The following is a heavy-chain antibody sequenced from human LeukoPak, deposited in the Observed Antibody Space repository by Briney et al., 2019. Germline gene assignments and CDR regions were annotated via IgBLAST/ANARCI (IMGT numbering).Heavy chain of an antibody. CDR3: AKPDYYDSSGYYLRFFDH. CDR1: GFTFSSYG. Sequence: GGSLRLSCAASGFTFSSYGMHWVRQAPGKGLEWVAVISYDGSNEYYADSLKGRFSISRDNSKSTLYQQMSSLRAEDTAVYYCAKPDYYDSSGYYLRFFDHWGQGTLVTVSS. CDR2: ISYDGSNE. V-gene: IGHV3-30*18. J-gene: IGHJ4*02. D-gene: IGHD3-22*01.